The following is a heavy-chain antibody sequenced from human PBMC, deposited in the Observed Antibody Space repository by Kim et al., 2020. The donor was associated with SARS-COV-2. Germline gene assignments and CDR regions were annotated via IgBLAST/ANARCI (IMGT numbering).Heavy chain of an antibody. J-gene: IGHJ3*02. V-gene: IGHV1-3*01. Sequence: GNTKYSQKFQGRVTITRDTSASTAYMELSSLRSEDTAVYYCARDGGAFDIWGQGTMVTVSS. CDR2: GNT. CDR3: ARDGGAFDI.